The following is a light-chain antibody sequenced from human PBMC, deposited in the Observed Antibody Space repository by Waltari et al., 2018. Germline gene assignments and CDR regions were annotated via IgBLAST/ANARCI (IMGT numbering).Light chain of an antibody. CDR3: QQCSTPPLT. CDR2: DAS. Sequence: DIVLTQSPGTLSLSPGERATLSCRASQTVDKNYLARYHQKPGQAPRLLSYDASSRATGIPDRFSGSGSGTDFTITISRLEPEDFAMYYCQQCSTPPLTFGGGTKVEIK. J-gene: IGKJ4*01. CDR1: QTVDKNY. V-gene: IGKV3-20*01.